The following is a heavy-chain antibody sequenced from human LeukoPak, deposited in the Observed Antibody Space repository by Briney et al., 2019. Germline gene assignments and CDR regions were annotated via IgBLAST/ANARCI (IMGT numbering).Heavy chain of an antibody. Sequence: VASVKVSCKASGYTFTSYAMNWVRQAPGQGLEWMGWINTNTGNPTYAQGFTGRFVFSLDTSVSTAYLQISSLKAEDTAVYYCASGLWFGELLYNWFDPWGQGTLVTVSS. CDR1: GYTFTSYA. J-gene: IGHJ5*02. V-gene: IGHV7-4-1*02. D-gene: IGHD3-10*01. CDR3: ASGLWFGELLYNWFDP. CDR2: INTNTGNP.